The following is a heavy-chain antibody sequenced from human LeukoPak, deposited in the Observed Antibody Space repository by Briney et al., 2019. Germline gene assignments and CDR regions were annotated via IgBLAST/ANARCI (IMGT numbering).Heavy chain of an antibody. CDR2: ISSSSSYI. CDR1: GFTFSSYS. V-gene: IGHV3-21*01. Sequence: GGSLRLSCAASGFTFSSYSMNWVRQAPGEGLEWVSSISSSSSYIYYVDSVKGRLTISRDNAKNSLYLQMNSLRAEDTAVYYCARMRAQIDYWGQGTLVTVSS. CDR3: ARMRAQIDY. J-gene: IGHJ4*02.